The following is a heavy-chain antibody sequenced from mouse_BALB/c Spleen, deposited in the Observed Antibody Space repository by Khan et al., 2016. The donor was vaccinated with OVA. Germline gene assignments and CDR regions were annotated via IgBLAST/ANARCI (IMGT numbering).Heavy chain of an antibody. CDR2: INPTTGYT. V-gene: IGHV1-7*01. J-gene: IGHJ2*01. D-gene: IGHD1-1*01. CDR3: ARRGLRWDFDY. CDR1: GYTFINYW. Sequence: QVQLKQSGAELAKPGASVKMSCKASGYTFINYWMNWVKQRPGQGLEWIGYINPTTGYTEYNQQFKDKATLTADKSSSTAHMQLSSLTSEDSAVYYCARRGLRWDFDYWGQGTTLTVSS.